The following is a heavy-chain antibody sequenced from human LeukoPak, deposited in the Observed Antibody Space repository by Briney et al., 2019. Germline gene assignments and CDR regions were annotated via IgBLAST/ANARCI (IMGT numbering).Heavy chain of an antibody. CDR3: ARDQPALDY. Sequence: ASVTLSCNSAGYTFTGNYLHWIRQAPGQGLEWMGWINLNSGDTDYAQKFQGRVTMTRDTSISTAYMELSRLTSDDTAVYYCARDQPALDYWGQGTLVTVSS. CDR1: GYTFTGNY. V-gene: IGHV1-2*02. CDR2: INLNSGDT. J-gene: IGHJ4*02.